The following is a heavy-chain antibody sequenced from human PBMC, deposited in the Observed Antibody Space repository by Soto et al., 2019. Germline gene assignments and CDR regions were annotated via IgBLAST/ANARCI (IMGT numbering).Heavy chain of an antibody. CDR1: GYTFTGYY. V-gene: IGHV1-2*02. J-gene: IGHJ4*02. CDR2: INPNSGGT. Sequence: ASVQVSCKASGYTFTGYYMHWVRQAPGQGLEWMGWINPNSGGTNYAQKFQGRVTMIRDTSISTAYMELSRLRSDDTAVYYCARAFTGDRGYYFDYWGQGTLVTVSS. CDR3: ARAFTGDRGYYFDY. D-gene: IGHD7-27*01.